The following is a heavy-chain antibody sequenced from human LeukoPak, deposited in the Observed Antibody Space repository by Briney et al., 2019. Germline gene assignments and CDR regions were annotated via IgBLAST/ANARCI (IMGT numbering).Heavy chain of an antibody. Sequence: GGSLRLSCAASGFTFSSYGMHWVRQAPGKGLEWVAVISYDGSNKYYADSVKCRFTISRDNSKNTLYLKVNSLRAEDTAVYYCAKDYRNGYNPEGSDYWGQGTLVTVPS. D-gene: IGHD5-24*01. V-gene: IGHV3-30*18. CDR3: AKDYRNGYNPEGSDY. CDR2: ISYDGSNK. J-gene: IGHJ4*02. CDR1: GFTFSSYG.